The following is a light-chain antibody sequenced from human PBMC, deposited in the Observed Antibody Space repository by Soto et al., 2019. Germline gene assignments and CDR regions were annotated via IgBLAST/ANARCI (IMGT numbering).Light chain of an antibody. CDR3: GTWDTSLSAVV. V-gene: IGLV1-51*01. CDR1: SSNIGNNY. Sequence: QSVLTQPPSVSAAPGQKVTISCSGSSSNIGNNYVSWYQRLPGTAPKVLIYDNNKRPSGIPDRFSGSKSGTSATLGITGLQTGDEGDYYCGTWDTSLSAVVFGGGTKLTVL. CDR2: DNN. J-gene: IGLJ2*01.